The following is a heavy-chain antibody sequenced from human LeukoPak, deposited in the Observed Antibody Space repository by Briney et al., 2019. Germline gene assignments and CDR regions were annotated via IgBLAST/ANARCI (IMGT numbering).Heavy chain of an antibody. CDR3: ARDIRDAFDI. V-gene: IGHV4-39*07. J-gene: IGHJ3*02. Sequence: SETLSLTCTVSGGSISSSSYYWGWIRQPPGKGLEWIGSIYYSGSTYYNPSLKSRVTISVDTSKNQFSLKLSSVTAADTAVYYCARDIRDAFDIWGQGTMVTVSS. CDR2: IYYSGST. CDR1: GGSISSSSYY.